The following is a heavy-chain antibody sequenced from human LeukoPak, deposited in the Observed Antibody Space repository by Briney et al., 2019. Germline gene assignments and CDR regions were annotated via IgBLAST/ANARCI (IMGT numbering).Heavy chain of an antibody. CDR1: GGSISSSSYY. D-gene: IGHD1-1*01. Sequence: SETLSLTCSVSGGSISSSSYYWGWIRQPPGKGLEWIGYIYYSGSTSYNSSLKSRVTISLDTSKNQFSLKLSSVTAADTAVYYCARDLNNCNDAYHYYYMDVWGKGTTVTVSS. J-gene: IGHJ6*03. V-gene: IGHV4-61*01. CDR2: IYYSGST. CDR3: ARDLNNCNDAYHYYYMDV.